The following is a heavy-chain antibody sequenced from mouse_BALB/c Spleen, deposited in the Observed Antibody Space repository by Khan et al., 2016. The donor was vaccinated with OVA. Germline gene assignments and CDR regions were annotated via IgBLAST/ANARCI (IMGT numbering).Heavy chain of an antibody. CDR2: IDSTSGST. V-gene: IGHV5-6-3*01. CDR1: RFTISSNC. CDR3: ARSAM. J-gene: IGHJ2*01. Sequence: EVQLEESGAGLVQPGGSLKLSCAASRFTISSNCMSSVRQTPDQRLELVATIDSTSGSTNYPHNVKRRSTITADNAKNALYLQLRRLKSEDTAMYYCARSAMWGQGTTLTVSS. D-gene: IGHD1-1*02.